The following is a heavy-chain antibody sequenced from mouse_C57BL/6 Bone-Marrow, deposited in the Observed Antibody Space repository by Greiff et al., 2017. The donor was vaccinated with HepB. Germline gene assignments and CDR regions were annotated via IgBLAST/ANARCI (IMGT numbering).Heavy chain of an antibody. CDR3: TLYDYPAWFAY. CDR2: IDPETGGT. Sequence: VQLQQSGAELVRPGASVTLSCKASGYTFTDYEMHWVKQTPVHGLEWIGAIDPETGGTAYNQKCKGKAILTADKSSSQAYMELRSLTSEDSAVYYCTLYDYPAWFAYWGQGTLVTVSA. J-gene: IGHJ3*01. CDR1: GYTFTDYE. V-gene: IGHV1-15*01. D-gene: IGHD2-4*01.